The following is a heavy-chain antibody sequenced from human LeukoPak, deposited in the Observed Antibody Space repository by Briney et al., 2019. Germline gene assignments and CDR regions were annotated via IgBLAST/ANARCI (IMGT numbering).Heavy chain of an antibody. CDR2: IKQDGSEG. CDR3: ARGYYYGSGSPFDY. J-gene: IGHJ4*02. V-gene: IGHV3-7*01. Sequence: GGSLRLSCAASGFTFGSYWMSWVRQAPGKGLEWVANIKQDGSEGYYVDSVKGRFTISRDNAKNSLYLQMNSLRAEDTAVYYCARGYYYGSGSPFDYWGQGTLVTVSS. CDR1: GFTFGSYW. D-gene: IGHD3-10*01.